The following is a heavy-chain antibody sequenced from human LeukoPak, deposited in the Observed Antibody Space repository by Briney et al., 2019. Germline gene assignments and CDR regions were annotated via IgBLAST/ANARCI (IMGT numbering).Heavy chain of an antibody. CDR1: GFTFSSYA. CDR2: ISYDGSNK. Sequence: GRSLRLSCAAPGFTFSSYAMHWVRQAPGKGLEWVAVISYDGSNKYYADSVKGRFTISRDNSKNTLYLQMNSLRAEDTAVYYCARDYYGMGDYWGQGTLVTVSS. J-gene: IGHJ4*02. D-gene: IGHD4-17*01. V-gene: IGHV3-30*04. CDR3: ARDYYGMGDY.